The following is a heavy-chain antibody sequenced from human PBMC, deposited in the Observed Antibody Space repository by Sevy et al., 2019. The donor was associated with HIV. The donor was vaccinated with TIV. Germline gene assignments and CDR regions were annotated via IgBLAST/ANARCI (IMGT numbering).Heavy chain of an antibody. V-gene: IGHV3-7*01. CDR2: IKQDGSEK. J-gene: IGHJ5*02. CDR3: ARDKGQGWFDP. Sequence: GGSLRLSCAASGFSFSWYWMSWVRQTPEKGLEWVANIKQDGSEKYYVDSVKGRFTISRDNAKNSLSLQMNSLRAGDTAMYYCARDKGQGWFDPWGQGTLVTVSS. CDR1: GFSFSWYW.